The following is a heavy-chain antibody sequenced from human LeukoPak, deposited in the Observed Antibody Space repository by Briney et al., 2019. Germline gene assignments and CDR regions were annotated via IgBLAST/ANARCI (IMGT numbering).Heavy chain of an antibody. D-gene: IGHD2-15*01. Sequence: GGSLRLSCAASGFTFSSHAIHWVRQAPGKGLEWVAFISYDGVVQSYADSVKGRFTLSRDNSKNTLYLQMYSLRADDTAIYFCARDMSEKYSVDYWGQGTLVTVSS. V-gene: IGHV3-30-3*01. CDR1: GFTFSSHA. J-gene: IGHJ4*02. CDR3: ARDMSEKYSVDY. CDR2: ISYDGVVQ.